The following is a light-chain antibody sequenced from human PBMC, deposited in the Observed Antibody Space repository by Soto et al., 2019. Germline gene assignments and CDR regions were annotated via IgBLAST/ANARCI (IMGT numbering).Light chain of an antibody. J-gene: IGLJ1*01. CDR1: RSDVGGYHH. Sequence: QSGLAQPRSVSGSPGESGTISCTGTRSDVGGYHHVSWIQQHPGEAPKLIMYDVIERPSGVPNRFSGSKFGNTASLTISGLQAEDEADYYCCSFANNFTYVFGHGTKVTVL. CDR3: CSFANNFTYV. V-gene: IGLV2-11*01. CDR2: DVI.